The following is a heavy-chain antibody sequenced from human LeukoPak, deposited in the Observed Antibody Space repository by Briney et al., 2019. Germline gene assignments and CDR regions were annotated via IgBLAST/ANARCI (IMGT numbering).Heavy chain of an antibody. CDR2: IHTDGTT. D-gene: IGHD6-6*01. CDR3: ARDRPWGGLNGFDY. Sequence: GGSLRLSCAASGFSVSNDYMSWVRQAPGKGLEWVSVIHTDGTTYYSDSVKGRFTISRDNYRNALILYMDRLGAEVTAIYYCARDRPWGGLNGFDYWGQGTLVTVSP. J-gene: IGHJ4*02. CDR1: GFSVSNDY. V-gene: IGHV3-53*01.